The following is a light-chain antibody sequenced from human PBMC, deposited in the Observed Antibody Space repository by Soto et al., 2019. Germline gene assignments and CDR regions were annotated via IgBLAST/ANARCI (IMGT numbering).Light chain of an antibody. J-gene: IGLJ3*02. CDR3: SSYTSSSTLWV. CDR1: SSDVGGYNY. Sequence: QSVLTQPASVSGSPGQSITISCTGTSSDVGGYNYVSWYQQHPGKAPKLMIYEVSNRPSGVSNRFSGSKSGNTASLTIPGLQAEDEADYYCSSYTSSSTLWVFGRGTKVTVL. V-gene: IGLV2-14*01. CDR2: EVS.